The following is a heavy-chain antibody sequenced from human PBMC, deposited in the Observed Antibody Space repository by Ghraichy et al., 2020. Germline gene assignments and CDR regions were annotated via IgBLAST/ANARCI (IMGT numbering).Heavy chain of an antibody. V-gene: IGHV3-23*01. J-gene: IGHJ4*02. CDR1: GFTFIGYA. Sequence: GGSLRLSCAASGFTFIGYAMSWVRQAPGKGLEWVSAISGSGSSTYYADSVKGRFTISRDNSKNTLYLQMSYLRAEDTAVYYCAKNPGYQLARAPYFDYWGQGTLVTVSS. CDR2: ISGSGSST. CDR3: AKNPGYQLARAPYFDY. D-gene: IGHD2-2*01.